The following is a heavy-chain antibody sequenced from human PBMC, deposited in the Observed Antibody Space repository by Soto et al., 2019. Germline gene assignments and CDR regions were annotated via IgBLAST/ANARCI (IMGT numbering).Heavy chain of an antibody. Sequence: QVQLVQSGAEVKKPESSVKVSCKAPGGTFSTYAISWVRQSPGQGLEWMGGIIPMFGTANYAQRFQDRVTITADKSTNTVYRELRSLTSEDTAGYFCASGIQLWLRRINNGYSGWGQGTLVTVSS. CDR2: IIPMFGTA. D-gene: IGHD5-18*01. CDR3: ASGIQLWLRRINNGYSG. J-gene: IGHJ4*02. CDR1: GGTFSTYA. V-gene: IGHV1-69*14.